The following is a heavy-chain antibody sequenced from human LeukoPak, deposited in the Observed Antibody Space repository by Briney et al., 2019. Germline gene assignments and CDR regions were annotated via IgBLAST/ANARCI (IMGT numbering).Heavy chain of an antibody. J-gene: IGHJ3*02. D-gene: IGHD3-22*01. V-gene: IGHV3-23*01. Sequence: GGSLRLSCAASGFTFSSYAMSWVRQAPGKGLEWVSAISDSGGSTYYADSVKGRFTISRDNSKNTLYLQMNSLRAEDTAVYYCAIRRAITMIVVGDDAFDIWGQGTMVTVSS. CDR3: AIRRAITMIVVGDDAFDI. CDR2: ISDSGGST. CDR1: GFTFSSYA.